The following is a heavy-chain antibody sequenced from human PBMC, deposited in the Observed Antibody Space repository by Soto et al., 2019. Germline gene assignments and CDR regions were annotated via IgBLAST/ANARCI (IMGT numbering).Heavy chain of an antibody. D-gene: IGHD6-19*01. CDR1: GGTFSSYA. J-gene: IGHJ3*02. CDR3: ARARSGWRDHAFDI. CDR2: IIPIFGTA. Sequence: ASVKVSCKASGGTFSSYAISWVRQAPGQGLEWMGGIIPIFGTANYAQKFQGRVTITADESASTAYMELSSLSSEDTAVYYCARARSGWRDHAFDIWGQVTMVTVS. V-gene: IGHV1-69*13.